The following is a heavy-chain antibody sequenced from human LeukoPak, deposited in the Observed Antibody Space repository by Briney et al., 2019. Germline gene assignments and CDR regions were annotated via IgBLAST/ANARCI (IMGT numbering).Heavy chain of an antibody. CDR1: GFSLTTSGVG. V-gene: IGHV2-5*02. D-gene: IGHD1-7*01. Sequence: SGPTLVNPTQTLTLTCTFSGFSLTTSGVGVGWIRQPPGEALEWLALIYWDDDKRYNPSLKSRLTITKDTSKNQVVLSVTNVDPVDTATFYCAHRRALSGYWNYGDFDYWGQGTLVAVSS. CDR2: IYWDDDK. J-gene: IGHJ4*02. CDR3: AHRRALSGYWNYGDFDY.